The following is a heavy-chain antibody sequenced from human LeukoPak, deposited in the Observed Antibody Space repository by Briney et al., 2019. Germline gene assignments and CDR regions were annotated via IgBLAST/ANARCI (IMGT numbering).Heavy chain of an antibody. V-gene: IGHV1-8*01. CDR1: GYSFTTHD. CDR2: MNPNSGKS. CDR3: ARESGLTDNWLDS. Sequence: ASVKVSCKASGYSFTTHDINWVRQSTGQGLGWMGWMNPNSGKSGYAQKFQGRVTVTRDTSISTVYMELSSLGSDDTAVYYCARESGLTDNWLDSWGQGTLVIVSS. J-gene: IGHJ5*01. D-gene: IGHD5-12*01.